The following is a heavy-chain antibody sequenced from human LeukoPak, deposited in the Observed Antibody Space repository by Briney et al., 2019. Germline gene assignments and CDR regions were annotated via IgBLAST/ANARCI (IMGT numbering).Heavy chain of an antibody. J-gene: IGHJ3*02. CDR1: GGSISSYY. D-gene: IGHD3-10*01. CDR3: ARRITMVRGVIMSDAFDI. V-gene: IGHV4-59*08. CDR2: IYYSGST. Sequence: SETLSLTCTVSGGSISSYYWSWIRQPPGKGLEWIGYIYYSGSTNYNPSLKSRVTISVDTSKNQFSLKLSSVTAADTAVYYCARRITMVRGVIMSDAFDIWGQGTMVTVSS.